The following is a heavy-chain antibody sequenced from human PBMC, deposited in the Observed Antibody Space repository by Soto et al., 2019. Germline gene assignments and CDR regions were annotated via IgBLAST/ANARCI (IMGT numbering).Heavy chain of an antibody. D-gene: IGHD3-16*01. V-gene: IGHV3-23*01. Sequence: EVQLLESGGGLVQPGGSLRLSCAASGFRFSGYAMSWVRQAPGKGLEWISAITGSGETTYYANSVEGRATISRDNSQNPGYLQLNSLRAEDTAVYYCAKDRAIHVWVVDYWGQGTLVTVSS. CDR2: ITGSGETT. CDR3: AKDRAIHVWVVDY. CDR1: GFRFSGYA. J-gene: IGHJ4*02.